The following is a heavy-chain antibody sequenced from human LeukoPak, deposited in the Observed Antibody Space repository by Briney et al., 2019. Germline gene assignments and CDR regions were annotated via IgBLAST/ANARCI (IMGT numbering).Heavy chain of an antibody. CDR1: GGSISSSNW. CDR2: IYHSGST. CDR3: ASARDIVVVVAARWSAFDI. V-gene: IGHV4-4*02. J-gene: IGHJ3*02. Sequence: QPSETLSLTCAVSGGSISSSNWWSWVRQPPGKGLEWIGEIYHSGSTNYNPSLKSRVTISVDKSKNQFSLKLSSVTAADTAVYYCASARDIVVVVAARWSAFDIWGQGTMVTVSS. D-gene: IGHD2-15*01.